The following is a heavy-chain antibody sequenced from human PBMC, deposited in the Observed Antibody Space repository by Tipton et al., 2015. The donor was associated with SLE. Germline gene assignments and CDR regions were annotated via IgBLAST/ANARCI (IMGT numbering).Heavy chain of an antibody. CDR2: ISSSGSTI. D-gene: IGHD4-23*01. Sequence: SLRLFCAASGFTFSSYEMNWVRQAPGKGLEWVSYISSSGSTIYYADSVKGRFTISRDNAKNSLYLQMNSLRAEGTAVYYCAREGVATPDYWGQGTVVTVSS. J-gene: IGHJ4*02. V-gene: IGHV3-48*03. CDR3: AREGVATPDY. CDR1: GFTFSSYE.